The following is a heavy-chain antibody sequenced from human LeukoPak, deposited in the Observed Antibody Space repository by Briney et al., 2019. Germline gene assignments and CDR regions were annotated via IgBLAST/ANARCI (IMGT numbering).Heavy chain of an antibody. CDR2: IFNSGST. CDR3: ARGGYYGSGNDFRFDP. D-gene: IGHD3-10*01. J-gene: IGHJ5*02. CDR1: GGSISSSNYY. V-gene: IGHV4-39*07. Sequence: SETLSLTCTVSGGSISSSNYYWGWIRQPPGKGLEWIGYIFNSGSTYYNPSLKSRVTILVDTSKNQFSLKLSSVTAADTAVYYCARGGYYGSGNDFRFDPWGQGTLVTVSS.